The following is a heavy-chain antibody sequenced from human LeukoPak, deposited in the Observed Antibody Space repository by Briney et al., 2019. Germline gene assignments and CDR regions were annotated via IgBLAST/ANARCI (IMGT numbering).Heavy chain of an antibody. CDR3: ARVRSETQLRTPVGFDY. J-gene: IGHJ4*02. V-gene: IGHV3-30*14. CDR1: GFTFSSYA. CDR2: ISYDGSNK. D-gene: IGHD1-7*01. Sequence: GGSLRLSCAASGFTFSSYAMHWVRQAPGKGLEWVAVISYDGSNKYYADSVKGRFTISRDNSKNTLYLQMNSLRAEDTAVYYCARVRSETQLRTPVGFDYWGQGTLVTVSS.